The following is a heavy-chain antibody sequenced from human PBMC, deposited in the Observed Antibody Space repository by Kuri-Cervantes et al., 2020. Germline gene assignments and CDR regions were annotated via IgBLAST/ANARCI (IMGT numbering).Heavy chain of an antibody. Sequence: GESLKISCAASGFTFSNYWMSWVRQAPGKGLEWVANIKQDGSEKYYVDSVKGRFTISRDNAKNSLHLQMNSLRVEDTAVYYCTRLPDVWGQGTTVTVSS. CDR1: GFTFSNYW. V-gene: IGHV3-7*03. J-gene: IGHJ6*02. CDR2: IKQDGSEK. CDR3: TRLPDV.